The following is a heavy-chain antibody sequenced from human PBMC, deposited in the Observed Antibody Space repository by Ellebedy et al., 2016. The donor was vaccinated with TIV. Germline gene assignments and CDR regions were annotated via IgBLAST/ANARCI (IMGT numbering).Heavy chain of an antibody. J-gene: IGHJ4*02. CDR3: ARLLFSSDDF. V-gene: IGHV3-21*01. CDR1: ALTFSTLS. Sequence: GGSLRLSXAVSALTFSTLSMNWVRQAPGKGLEWVSSISGDSSYVYYVDSLKGRFTISRDNAKNLVYLQMNSLRAEDTGVYYCARLLFSSDDFWGQGTLVTVSS. CDR2: ISGDSSYV. D-gene: IGHD3-9*01.